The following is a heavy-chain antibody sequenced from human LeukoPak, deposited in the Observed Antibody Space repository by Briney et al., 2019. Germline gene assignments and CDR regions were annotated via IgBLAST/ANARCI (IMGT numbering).Heavy chain of an antibody. CDR1: GYTFTSYG. V-gene: IGHV1-18*01. D-gene: IGHD6-13*01. J-gene: IGHJ4*02. CDR3: ARDLGIAAAGISGY. CDR2: ISAYNGNT. Sequence: ASVKVSCKASGYTFTSYGISWVRQAPGQGLEWMGWISAYNGNTNYAQKLQGRVTMTTDTSTSTAYMELRSLRSDDAAVYYCARDLGIAAAGISGYWGQGTLVTVSS.